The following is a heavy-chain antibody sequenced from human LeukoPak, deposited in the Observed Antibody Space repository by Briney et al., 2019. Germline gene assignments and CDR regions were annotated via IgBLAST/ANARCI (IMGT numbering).Heavy chain of an antibody. V-gene: IGHV3-30*02. D-gene: IGHD2-21*02. Sequence: PGGSLRLSCAASGFTFSSYGMHWVRQAPGKGLEWVAFIRYDGSNKYYADSVKGRFTISRDNSKNTLYLQMTSLRAEDTAVYYCAKAERGVTAILPIGYWGQGTLVTVSS. CDR3: AKAERGVTAILPIGY. J-gene: IGHJ4*02. CDR2: IRYDGSNK. CDR1: GFTFSSYG.